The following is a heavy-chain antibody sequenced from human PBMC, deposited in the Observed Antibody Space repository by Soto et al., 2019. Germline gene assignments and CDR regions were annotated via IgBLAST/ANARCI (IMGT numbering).Heavy chain of an antibody. J-gene: IGHJ3*02. CDR1: GGPISSGDYY. CDR3: ASMEGVATINSDDAFDI. Sequence: PSETLSLTCTVSGGPISSGDYYWSWIRQPPGKGLEWIGYIYYSGSTYYNPSLKSRVTISVDTSKNQFSLKLSSVTAADTAVYYCASMEGVATINSDDAFDIWGQGTMVTV. CDR2: IYYSGST. V-gene: IGHV4-30-4*01. D-gene: IGHD5-12*01.